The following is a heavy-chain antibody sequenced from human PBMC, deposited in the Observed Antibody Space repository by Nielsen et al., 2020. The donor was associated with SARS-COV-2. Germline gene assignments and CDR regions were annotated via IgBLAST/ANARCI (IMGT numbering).Heavy chain of an antibody. J-gene: IGHJ6*02. Sequence: GESLKISCAASGFTFKNYAMSWVRQAPGKGLEWVANIKQDGSEKYYVDSVKGRFTISRDNAKNSLYLQMNSLRAEDTALYHCARYCGGDCYSYYYGMDVWGQGTTVTVSS. CDR1: GFTFKNYA. CDR3: ARYCGGDCYSYYYGMDV. CDR2: IKQDGSEK. D-gene: IGHD2-21*02. V-gene: IGHV3-7*03.